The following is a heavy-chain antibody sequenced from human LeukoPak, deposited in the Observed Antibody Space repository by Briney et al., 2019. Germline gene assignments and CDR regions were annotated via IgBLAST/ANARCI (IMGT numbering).Heavy chain of an antibody. CDR3: AKPIDDDSSGYYKH. D-gene: IGHD3-22*01. J-gene: IGHJ4*02. V-gene: IGHV3-23*01. CDR1: GFTFSSYA. Sequence: GGSLRLSCAASGFTFSSYAMSWVRQAPGKGLEWVSAISGSGGSTYYADSVKSRFTISRDNSENTLYLQMNSLRAEDTAVYYCAKPIDDDSSGYYKHWGQGTLVTVSS. CDR2: ISGSGGST.